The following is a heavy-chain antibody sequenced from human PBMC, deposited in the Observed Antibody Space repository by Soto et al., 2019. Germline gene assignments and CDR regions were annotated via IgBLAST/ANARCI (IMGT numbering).Heavy chain of an antibody. CDR3: ARVERGTATTVVDAFDI. V-gene: IGHV4-34*01. Sequence: QVQLQQWGAGLLKPSETLSLTCAVYGGFVTSGSYYWSWIRQPPGKGLEWIGEMSHSGGTHFNPSRTSRVTISVDTSNNHFTLNMISVTAADTDLYYCARVERGTATTVVDAFDIWGPGTMVTVSS. CDR2: MSHSGGT. CDR1: GGFVTSGSYY. J-gene: IGHJ3*02. D-gene: IGHD1-1*01.